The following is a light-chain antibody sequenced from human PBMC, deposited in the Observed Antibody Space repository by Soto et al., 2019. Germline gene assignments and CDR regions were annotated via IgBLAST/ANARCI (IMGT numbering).Light chain of an antibody. Sequence: EIVLTQSPATPSLSPGERATLSCRASQSVSSYLAWYQQKPGQAPRLLIYDASNRATGIPARFSGSGSGTNLPLTIRSLEPEEFGVYYCQQRSKRLTFGGGTKVEIK. V-gene: IGKV3-11*01. CDR2: DAS. CDR3: QQRSKRLT. CDR1: QSVSSY. J-gene: IGKJ4*01.